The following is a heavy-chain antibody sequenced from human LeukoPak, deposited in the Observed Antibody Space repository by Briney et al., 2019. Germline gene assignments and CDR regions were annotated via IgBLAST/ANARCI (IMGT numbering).Heavy chain of an antibody. D-gene: IGHD2-15*01. CDR2: INPNSGDT. CDR3: ARGPLEYCSGGTCYSGRNWFDP. J-gene: IGHJ5*02. V-gene: IGHV1-2*02. CDR1: GVTFTIYA. Sequence: EASVKVSCTASGVTFTIYAISWVRQAPGQGIEWMGWINPNSGDTNYAQKFQGRVTMTRDTSISTVYMELRRLRYDDTAAYYCARGPLEYCSGGTCYSGRNWFDPWGQGTLVTVSS.